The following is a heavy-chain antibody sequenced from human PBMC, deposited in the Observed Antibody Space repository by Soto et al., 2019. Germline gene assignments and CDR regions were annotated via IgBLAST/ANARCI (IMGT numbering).Heavy chain of an antibody. CDR2: IRNKPNTYAT. Sequence: PGGSLRLSCAASGFSFSGSYIHWVRQASGKGLEWVARIRNKPNTYATAYAASVKGRFTISRDDSKNTAYLQMNSLKTEDTAVYYCAADSPSLIAVAGTGLAYWGQGTLVTVSS. D-gene: IGHD6-19*01. CDR1: GFSFSGSY. J-gene: IGHJ4*02. CDR3: AADSPSLIAVAGTGLAY. V-gene: IGHV3-73*01.